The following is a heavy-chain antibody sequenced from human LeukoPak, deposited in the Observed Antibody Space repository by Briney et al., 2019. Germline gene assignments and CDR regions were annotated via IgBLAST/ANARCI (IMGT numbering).Heavy chain of an antibody. Sequence: GGSLRLSCAASGLTFDDYAMYWVRKSPEKGLEWVFLITGDGGEIYSADSVKGRFTISRDNSKNSLYLQMNSLRTEDTALYYCVKGRQWVADYWGQGTLVTVSS. D-gene: IGHD2-8*01. J-gene: IGHJ4*02. V-gene: IGHV3-43*02. CDR2: ITGDGGEI. CDR3: VKGRQWVADY. CDR1: GLTFDDYA.